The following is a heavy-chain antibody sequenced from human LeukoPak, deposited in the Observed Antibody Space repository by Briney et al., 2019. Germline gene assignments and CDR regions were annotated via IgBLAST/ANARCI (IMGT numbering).Heavy chain of an antibody. Sequence: GGSLRPSCAASGFTFSNAWMSWVRQAPGKGLEWVSRVRSETDGGTTDYAAPVQGRFTISRDGSKNTLYLQMNSLETDDTAVYYCTTLSYAAAPTWGQGTMVTVSS. D-gene: IGHD2-2*01. J-gene: IGHJ3*01. CDR2: VRSETDGGTT. V-gene: IGHV3-15*01. CDR1: GFTFSNAW. CDR3: TTLSYAAAPT.